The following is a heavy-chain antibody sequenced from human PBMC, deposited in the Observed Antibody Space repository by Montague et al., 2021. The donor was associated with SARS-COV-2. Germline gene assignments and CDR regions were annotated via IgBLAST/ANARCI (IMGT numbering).Heavy chain of an antibody. CDR2: IYYSGST. J-gene: IGHJ3*01. V-gene: IGHV4-59*01. CDR3: ARGFDV. CDR1: GGSISSYY. Sequence: SETLSLTCTVSGGSISSYYWSWIRQPPGKGLEWIGYIYYSGSTNYNPSLKSRVTISVDTSKNQFSLKLRSVTAADTAVYYCARGFDVWGRGTMVTVSS.